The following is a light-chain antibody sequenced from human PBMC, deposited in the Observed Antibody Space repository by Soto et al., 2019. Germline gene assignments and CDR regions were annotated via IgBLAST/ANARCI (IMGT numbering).Light chain of an antibody. CDR1: QSVSSCC. CDR2: AAS. CDR3: QQYGSSSYT. J-gene: IGKJ2*01. V-gene: IGKV3-20*01. Sequence: IVLTQSPDTLSLSPGERATLSCRASQSVSSCCLAWYQQKPGQAPRLLIYAASSRATGIPDRFSGSGSGTDFNLTISRLEPEDFAVYYCQQYGSSSYTFGQGTKLEIK.